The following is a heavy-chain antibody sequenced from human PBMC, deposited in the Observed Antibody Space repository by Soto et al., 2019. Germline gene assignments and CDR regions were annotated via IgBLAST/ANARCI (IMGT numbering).Heavy chain of an antibody. CDR1: GGTFSSYA. J-gene: IGHJ5*02. V-gene: IGHV1-69*13. CDR3: EDGSGLGTNWFDT. CDR2: IIPIFGTA. Sequence: SVKVSCKASGGTFSSYAISWVRQAPGQGLEWMGGIIPIFGTANYAQKFQGRVTITADESTSTAYMELSSLRSEDTAVYYCEDGSGLGTNWFDTWGQGTLVTVSS. D-gene: IGHD5-12*01.